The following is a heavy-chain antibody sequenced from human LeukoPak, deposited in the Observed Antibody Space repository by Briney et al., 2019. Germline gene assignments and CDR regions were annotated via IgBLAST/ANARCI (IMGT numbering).Heavy chain of an antibody. Sequence: ASVKVPCKASGYTFIDYYMHWVRQAPGQGLEWVAWINPKNGDTKYAQKFQGRVTVTRDTSINTAYMELRSLRSDDTAVYYCAREWDYYAVWGQGTMVSVSS. CDR1: GYTFIDYY. V-gene: IGHV1-2*02. CDR3: AREWDYYAV. J-gene: IGHJ4*02. D-gene: IGHD3-10*01. CDR2: INPKNGDT.